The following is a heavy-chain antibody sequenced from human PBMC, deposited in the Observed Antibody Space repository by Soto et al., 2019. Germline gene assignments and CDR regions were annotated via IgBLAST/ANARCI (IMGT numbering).Heavy chain of an antibody. J-gene: IGHJ3*02. CDR3: TTNEYSGSLDAFDI. D-gene: IGHD1-26*01. Sequence: GGSLRLSCAASGFTFSNAWMSWVRQAPGKGLEWVGRIKSKTDGGTTDYAAPVKGRFTISRDDSKNTLYLQRNSLKTEDTAVYYCTTNEYSGSLDAFDIWGQGTMVTVSS. CDR2: IKSKTDGGTT. CDR1: GFTFSNAW. V-gene: IGHV3-15*01.